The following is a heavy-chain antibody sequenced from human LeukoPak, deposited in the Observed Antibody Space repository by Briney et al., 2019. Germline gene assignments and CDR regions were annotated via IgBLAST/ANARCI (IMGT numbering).Heavy chain of an antibody. Sequence: ASVKVSCKASGGTFSSYAISWVRQAPGQGLEWMGGIIPIFGTANYAQKFQGRVTITADESTSTAYMELSSLRSEDTAVYYCARAVTMVRGVIDRPWFDPWGQGTLVTVSS. CDR1: GGTFSSYA. J-gene: IGHJ5*02. V-gene: IGHV1-69*13. D-gene: IGHD3-10*01. CDR2: IIPIFGTA. CDR3: ARAVTMVRGVIDRPWFDP.